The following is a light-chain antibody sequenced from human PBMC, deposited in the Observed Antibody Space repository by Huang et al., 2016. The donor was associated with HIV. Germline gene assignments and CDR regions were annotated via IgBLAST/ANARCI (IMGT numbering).Light chain of an antibody. CDR2: GAS. Sequence: EIVMTQSPATLSVSPGERATLSCRASQSVTSNFAWYQQKPGQAPRRLSYGASTMSTGIPAMFSGSGSGTEFTLTISSLQSEDFAIYYCQQYNNWPPYTFGPGTKVDI. V-gene: IGKV3-15*01. J-gene: IGKJ3*01. CDR3: QQYNNWPPYT. CDR1: QSVTSN.